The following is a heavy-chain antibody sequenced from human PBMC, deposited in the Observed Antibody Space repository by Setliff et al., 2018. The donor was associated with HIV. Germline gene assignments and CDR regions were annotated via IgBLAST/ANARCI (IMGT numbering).Heavy chain of an antibody. J-gene: IGHJ5*02. CDR2: INPNSGAT. Sequence: ASVKVSCKSSGYTFNDYFIHWVRQVPGQGLEWMGWINPNSGATNYAQTFQGRVTMTRDTSISTAYMELSRLRSDDTAVYYCARRIVGVAHNWFDPWGQGTLVTVSS. CDR3: ARRIVGVAHNWFDP. V-gene: IGHV1-2*02. D-gene: IGHD1-26*01. CDR1: GYTFNDYF.